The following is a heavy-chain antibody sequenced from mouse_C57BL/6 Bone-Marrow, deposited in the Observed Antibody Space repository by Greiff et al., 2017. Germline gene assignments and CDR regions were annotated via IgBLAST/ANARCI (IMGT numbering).Heavy chain of an antibody. V-gene: IGHV1-26*01. Sequence: EVQLQQSGPELVKPGASVKISCKASGYTFTDYYMNWVKQSHGKSLEWIGDINPNNGGTSYNQKFKGKATLTVDKSSSTAYLELRSLTSEDSAVYYSASPHYDSSSYWYLDVWGTGTTVTVSS. J-gene: IGHJ1*03. CDR3: ASPHYDSSSYWYLDV. CDR2: INPNNGGT. CDR1: GYTFTDYY. D-gene: IGHD1-1*01.